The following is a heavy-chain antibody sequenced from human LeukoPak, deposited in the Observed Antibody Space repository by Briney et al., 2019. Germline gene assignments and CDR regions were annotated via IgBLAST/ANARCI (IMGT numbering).Heavy chain of an antibody. CDR2: INSNTGDT. V-gene: IGHV1-2*02. CDR1: GYTFTGSF. Sequence: ASVKVSCKASGYTFTGSFMHWVRQAPGQGLEWMGWINSNTGDTKFAQKFQDRVTMTRDTSISTVYMELSSLRSDDTAVYYCARADPVDYWGQGTHITVSS. J-gene: IGHJ4*02. CDR3: ARADPVDY.